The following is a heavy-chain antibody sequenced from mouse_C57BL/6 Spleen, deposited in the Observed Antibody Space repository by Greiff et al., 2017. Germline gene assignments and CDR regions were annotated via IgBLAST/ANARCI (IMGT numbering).Heavy chain of an antibody. Sequence: QVQLQQPGAELVMPGASVKLSCKASGYTFTSYWMHWVKQRPGQGLEWIGEIDPSDSYTNYNQKFKGKSTLTVDKSSSTAYMQLSSLTSEDSAVYYCARWGYGIAMDYWGQGTSVTVSS. CDR3: ARWGYGIAMDY. CDR1: GYTFTSYW. J-gene: IGHJ4*01. CDR2: IDPSDSYT. D-gene: IGHD1-1*01. V-gene: IGHV1-69*01.